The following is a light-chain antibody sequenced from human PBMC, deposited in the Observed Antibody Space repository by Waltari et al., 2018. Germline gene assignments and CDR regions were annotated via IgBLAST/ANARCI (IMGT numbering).Light chain of an antibody. CDR2: DVT. V-gene: IGLV2-14*01. Sequence: QSALTQPASVSGSPGQSITISCTGTSRDIGGNNYVSWYVQYPDTAPRLIIFDVTKRPSGVSGRFSGSKSGNMASLTISGLRTEDEADYICSSYTSSSAVVFGGGTKVTVL. CDR3: SSYTSSSAVV. J-gene: IGLJ3*02. CDR1: SRDIGGNNY.